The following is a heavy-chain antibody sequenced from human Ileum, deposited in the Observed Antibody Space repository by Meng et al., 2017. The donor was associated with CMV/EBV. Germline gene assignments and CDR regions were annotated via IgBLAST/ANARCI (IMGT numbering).Heavy chain of an antibody. D-gene: IGHD4-17*01. CDR1: GDSIISDDHY. CDR3: ARELRYGDYYFDS. CDR2: VFYSGST. J-gene: IGHJ4*02. Sequence: QVQSQESGPGLVKSSQTLSLTCNVSGDSIISDDHYWSWIRQPPGKGLEWIGYVFYSGSTYYNPSLMSRVTISVDTSKNQFSLRLSSVTAADTAVYYCARELRYGDYYFDSWGQGTLVTVSS. V-gene: IGHV4-30-4*08.